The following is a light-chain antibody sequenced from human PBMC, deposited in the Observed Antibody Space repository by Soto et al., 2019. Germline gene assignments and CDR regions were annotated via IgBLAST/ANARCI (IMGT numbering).Light chain of an antibody. CDR1: QSLFYSSNNKDY. J-gene: IGKJ1*01. CDR3: QQYFNTPWT. CDR2: WAS. V-gene: IGKV4-1*01. Sequence: DIVMTQSPDSLAVSLGERATINYKSSQSLFYSSNNKDYLAWYQQKPGQPPRLLIYWASTRESGVPERFSGSGSGTDFTLTVSSLQAEDVAVYYCQQYFNTPWTFGQGTKVEIK.